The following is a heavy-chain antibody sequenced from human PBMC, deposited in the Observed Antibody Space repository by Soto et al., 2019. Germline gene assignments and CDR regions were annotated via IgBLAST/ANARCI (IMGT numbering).Heavy chain of an antibody. Sequence: QVQLVQSGAEVKKPGASVKVSCKASGYTFTSYYMHWVRQAPGQGLEWMGIINPSGGSTSYAQKFQGRVTMTRDTSTSTVYMEQSSLRSEDTAVYYCAIWLPTVEYFQHWGQGTLVTVSS. CDR2: INPSGGST. J-gene: IGHJ1*01. D-gene: IGHD5-12*01. V-gene: IGHV1-46*01. CDR3: AIWLPTVEYFQH. CDR1: GYTFTSYY.